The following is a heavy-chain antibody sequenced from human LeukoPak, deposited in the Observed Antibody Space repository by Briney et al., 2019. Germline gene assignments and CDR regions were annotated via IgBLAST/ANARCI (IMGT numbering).Heavy chain of an antibody. CDR3: ARDYGSSWYRLLPDY. CDR2: IYYSGST. D-gene: IGHD6-13*01. CDR1: GGSFSGYY. V-gene: IGHV4-34*01. Sequence: SETLSLTCAVYGGSFSGYYWSWIRQPPGKGLEWIGSIYYSGSTYYNPSLKSRVTISVDTSKNQFSLKLSSVTAADTAVYYCARDYGSSWYRLLPDYWGQGTLVTVSS. J-gene: IGHJ4*02.